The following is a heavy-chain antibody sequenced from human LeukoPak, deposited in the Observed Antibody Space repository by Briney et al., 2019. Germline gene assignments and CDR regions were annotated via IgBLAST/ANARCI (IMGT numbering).Heavy chain of an antibody. CDR3: AREVTDH. J-gene: IGHJ4*02. D-gene: IGHD2-21*02. Sequence: SETLSLTCTVSGYSISSGYYWGWIRQPPGKGLEWIGNIYHSGSTFYNPSLKSRVTMSVDTSKNQFSLKLSSATVADTAVYYCAREVTDHWGQGTLITVSS. CDR2: IYHSGST. V-gene: IGHV4-38-2*02. CDR1: GYSISSGYY.